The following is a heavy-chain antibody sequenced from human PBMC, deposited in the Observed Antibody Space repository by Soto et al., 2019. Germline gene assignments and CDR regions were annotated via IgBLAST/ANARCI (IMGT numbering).Heavy chain of an antibody. D-gene: IGHD2-8*01. Sequence: QMQLVQSGPEVKKPGTSVKVSCKASGFTFTSSAVQLVRQARGQRLAWIGWIVVGSGNTNYAQKFQERVTITRDMSTSTAYMELSSLRSEDTAVYYCAADLLRPSVWGQGTLVTVSS. J-gene: IGHJ4*02. V-gene: IGHV1-58*01. CDR3: AADLLRPSV. CDR1: GFTFTSSA. CDR2: IVVGSGNT.